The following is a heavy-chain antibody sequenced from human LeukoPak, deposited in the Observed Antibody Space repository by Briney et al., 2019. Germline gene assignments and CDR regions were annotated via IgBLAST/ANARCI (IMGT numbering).Heavy chain of an antibody. J-gene: IGHJ4*02. CDR3: ARLAAAGTAAIDY. Sequence: PSETLSLTCAVSGGSISSGGYSWSWIRQPPGKGLEWIGYIYHSGSTYYNPSLKSRVTISLDTPKNQFSLKLSSVTAADTAVYYCARLAAAGTAAIDYWGQGTLVTVSS. D-gene: IGHD6-13*01. CDR2: IYHSGST. CDR1: GGSISSGGYS. V-gene: IGHV4-30-2*02.